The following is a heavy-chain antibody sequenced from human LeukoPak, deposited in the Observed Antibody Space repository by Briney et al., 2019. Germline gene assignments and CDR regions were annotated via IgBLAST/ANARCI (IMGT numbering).Heavy chain of an antibody. CDR1: GGTFSSYV. Sequence: SVTVSCTASGGTFSSYVISWVRQAPGQGLEWMGGIIPIFGTANNAQKFQGRVTITADESTSTAYMELSSLRSEDTAVYYCWGGGWKKPFDYWGQGTLVTVSS. CDR3: WGGGWKKPFDY. V-gene: IGHV1-69*01. J-gene: IGHJ4*02. CDR2: IIPIFGTA. D-gene: IGHD2-21*01.